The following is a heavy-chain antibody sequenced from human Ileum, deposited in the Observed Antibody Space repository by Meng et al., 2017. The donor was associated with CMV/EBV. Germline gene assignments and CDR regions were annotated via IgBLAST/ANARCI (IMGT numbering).Heavy chain of an antibody. V-gene: IGHV1-2*02. CDR1: STFTACF. CDR2: INPKHGAT. J-gene: IGHJ5*02. D-gene: IGHD1-20*01. Sequence: STFTACFVHGLRQAPRHGLGWMGWINPKHGATNYAQQFQGRVAMTRDTSINTAYMELSGLTSDDTAIYYCARRFEEGLSGKRPWFDPWGQGALVTVSS. CDR3: ARRFEEGLSGKRPWFDP.